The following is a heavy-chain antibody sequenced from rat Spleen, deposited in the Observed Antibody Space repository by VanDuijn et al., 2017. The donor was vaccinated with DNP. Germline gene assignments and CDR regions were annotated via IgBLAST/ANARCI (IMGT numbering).Heavy chain of an antibody. CDR1: GFTFNNYW. J-gene: IGHJ3*01. D-gene: IGHD3-1*01. Sequence: EVQLVESGGDLVQPGRSLKLSCVASGFTFNNYWMTWIRQVPGKGLEWVASVNTGGGITYYRDSVKGRFIVSRDNAKSTLDLQMDSLRSEDTATYYCVRRGGKGLFSKWGQGTLVTVSS. CDR3: VRRGGKGLFSK. CDR2: VNTGGGIT. V-gene: IGHV5-31*01.